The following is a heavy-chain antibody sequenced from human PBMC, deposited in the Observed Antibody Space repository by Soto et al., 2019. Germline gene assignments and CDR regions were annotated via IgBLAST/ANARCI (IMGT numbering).Heavy chain of an antibody. CDR3: AKGPHTNVGWPYYFES. CDR1: GXSLANYP. Sequence: GSLRLSCVASGXSLANYPMNWVRQTPGKGLEWISYSSPRGDTIYYADYVEGRFNISRENARNSLSLHMSSLRDEDSALYYCAKGPHTNVGWPYYFESWGQGVPGPVS. V-gene: IGHV3-48*02. D-gene: IGHD6-19*01. CDR2: SSPRGDTI. J-gene: IGHJ4*02.